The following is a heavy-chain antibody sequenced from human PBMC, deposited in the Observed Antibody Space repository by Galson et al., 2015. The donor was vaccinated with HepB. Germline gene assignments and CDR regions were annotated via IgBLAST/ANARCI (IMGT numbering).Heavy chain of an antibody. Sequence: SLRLSCAASGFPFSTYAMHWVRQAPGKGLEWVAIISCDGSNKYYGDSVKGRFTISRDISKSTWYLQMNSLRPEDTAVYYCARDLATVIPVAGPEVWGQGTLVTVSS. J-gene: IGHJ4*02. CDR2: ISCDGSNK. V-gene: IGHV3-30*04. D-gene: IGHD6-19*01. CDR3: ARDLATVIPVAGPEV. CDR1: GFPFSTYA.